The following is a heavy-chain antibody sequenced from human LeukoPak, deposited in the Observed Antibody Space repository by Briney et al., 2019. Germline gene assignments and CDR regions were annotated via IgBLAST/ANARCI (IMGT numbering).Heavy chain of an antibody. V-gene: IGHV3-21*01. CDR3: ARAGGTTVTTSYFDY. Sequence: GGILRLSCAASGFTFSSYSMNWVRQAPGKGLEWVSSISSSSSYIYYADSVKGRFTISRDNAKNSLYLQMNSLRAEDTAVYYCARAGGTTVTTSYFDYWGQGTLVTVSP. D-gene: IGHD4-17*01. CDR1: GFTFSSYS. J-gene: IGHJ4*02. CDR2: ISSSSSYI.